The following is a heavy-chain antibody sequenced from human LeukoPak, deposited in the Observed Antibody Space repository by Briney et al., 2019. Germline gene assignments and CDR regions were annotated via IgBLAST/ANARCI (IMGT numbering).Heavy chain of an antibody. CDR2: LSHSGSS. J-gene: IGHJ4*02. CDR3: ARRIPTFFFDY. D-gene: IGHD2-21*01. Sequence: SETLSLTCTVSGGSVSSYYWSWIRRPPGRGLEWIAYLSHSGSSDSNPSLTSRVTILVDTSKNQFSLKLTSVTAADTAVYYCARRIPTFFFDYWGQGTLVTVSS. V-gene: IGHV4-59*08. CDR1: GGSVSSYY.